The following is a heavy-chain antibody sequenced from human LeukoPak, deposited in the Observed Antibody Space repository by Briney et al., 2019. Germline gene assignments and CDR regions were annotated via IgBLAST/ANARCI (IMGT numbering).Heavy chain of an antibody. CDR1: GFTFSNYW. Sequence: GGSLRLSCAASGFTFSNYWMSWVRQAPGKGLGWVANIKQDGSEKYYVDSVEGRFTISRDNAKNSLYLQMNSLRAEDTAVYYCARNSLRELDINYWGQGTLVTVT. D-gene: IGHD1-26*01. CDR2: IKQDGSEK. CDR3: ARNSLRELDINY. V-gene: IGHV3-7*01. J-gene: IGHJ4*02.